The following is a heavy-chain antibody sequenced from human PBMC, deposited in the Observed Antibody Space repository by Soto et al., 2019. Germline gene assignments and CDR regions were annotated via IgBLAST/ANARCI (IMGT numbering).Heavy chain of an antibody. D-gene: IGHD2-21*02. CDR1: GFTFSSYA. Sequence: GGSLRLSCAASGFTFSSYAMSWVRQAPGKGLEWVSAISSSGGSTYYADSVKGRFTISRDNSKNTLYLQMNSLRAEDTAVYYCAKDRPRGFGRDPRWFDPWGQGTLVTVSS. CDR3: AKDRPRGFGRDPRWFDP. V-gene: IGHV3-23*01. J-gene: IGHJ5*02. CDR2: ISSSGGST.